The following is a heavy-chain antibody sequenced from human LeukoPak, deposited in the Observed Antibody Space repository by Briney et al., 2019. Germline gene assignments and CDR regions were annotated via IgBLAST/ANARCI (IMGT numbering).Heavy chain of an antibody. CDR2: IKEDGSEK. CDR3: ARSRTAYYNVYADF. V-gene: IGHV3-7*01. D-gene: IGHD1-26*01. CDR1: GFTFSSYW. J-gene: IGHJ4*02. Sequence: GGSLRLSCVASGFTFSSYWMSWYRQAPGKGLEWVANIKEDGSEKYYADYVKGRFTISRDNAKNSLSLQMSSLRDEDTAVFYCARSRTAYYNVYADFWGQGTLVTVSS.